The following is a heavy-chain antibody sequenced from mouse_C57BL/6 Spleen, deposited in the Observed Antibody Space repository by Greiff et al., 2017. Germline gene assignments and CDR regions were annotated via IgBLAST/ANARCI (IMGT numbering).Heavy chain of an antibody. V-gene: IGHV1-55*01. J-gene: IGHJ3*01. CDR1: GYTFTSYW. CDR2: IYPGSGST. CDR3: ARWGYGGLITTGFAD. Sequence: QVQLQQPGAELVKPGASVKMSCKASGYTFTSYWITWVKQRPGQGLEWIGDIYPGSGSTNYTEKFKSKATLTVDTSSSTAYMQLSSLTSEDSAVYYCARWGYGGLITTGFADWGQGALVTVSA. D-gene: IGHD2-4*01.